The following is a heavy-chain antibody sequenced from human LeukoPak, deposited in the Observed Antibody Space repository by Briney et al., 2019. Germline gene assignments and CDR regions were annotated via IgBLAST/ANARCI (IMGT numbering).Heavy chain of an antibody. Sequence: GGSLRLSCTASGFTFGDYAMSWFRQAPRKGLEWVGFIRSKAYGGTTEYAASVKGRFTISRDDSKSIAYLQMNSLKTEDTAVYYCTRFMEYQLLFLYYWGQGTLVTVSS. V-gene: IGHV3-49*03. CDR1: GFTFGDYA. CDR2: IRSKAYGGTT. D-gene: IGHD2-2*01. CDR3: TRFMEYQLLFLYY. J-gene: IGHJ4*02.